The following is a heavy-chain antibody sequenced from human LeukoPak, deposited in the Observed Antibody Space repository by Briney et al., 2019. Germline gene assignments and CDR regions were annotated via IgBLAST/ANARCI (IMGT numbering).Heavy chain of an antibody. Sequence: GASVKVSCKASGYTFTSYGISWVRQAPGQGLEWMGWISAYNGNTNYAQKLQGRVTMTTDTSTSTAYMELRSLRSDDTAVYYCARDGNTYYYDSSGYYRPAEYFQHWGQGTLVTVSS. J-gene: IGHJ1*01. CDR2: ISAYNGNT. CDR3: ARDGNTYYYDSSGYYRPAEYFQH. V-gene: IGHV1-18*01. D-gene: IGHD3-22*01. CDR1: GYTFTSYG.